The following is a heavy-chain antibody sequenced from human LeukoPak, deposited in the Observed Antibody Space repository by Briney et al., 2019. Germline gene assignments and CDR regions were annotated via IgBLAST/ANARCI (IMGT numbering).Heavy chain of an antibody. CDR1: GYSFTSYW. CDR2: IYPGDSDT. J-gene: IGHJ4*02. CDR3: ARSSWGYCSGGSCLLYYFDY. Sequence: GESLKISFKGSGYSFTSYWIGWVRQMPGKGLEWMGIIYPGDSDTRYSPSFQGQVTIPADKSISTAYLQWSSLKASDTAMYYCARSSWGYCSGGSCLLYYFDYWGQGTLVTVSS. V-gene: IGHV5-51*01. D-gene: IGHD2-15*01.